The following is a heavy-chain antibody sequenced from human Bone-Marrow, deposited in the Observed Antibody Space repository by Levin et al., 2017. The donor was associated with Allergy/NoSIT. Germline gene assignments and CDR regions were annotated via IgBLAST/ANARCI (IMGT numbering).Heavy chain of an antibody. CDR3: TRSPSSNYYYGMDV. Sequence: GSLRLSCGVSRGSISTYYWSWIRQPPGKRLEWIGNVDYSGDTNYNPSLKSRVTISVDTSKNQFSLNLTSVTAADTAVYYCTRSPSSNYYYGMDVWGQGTTVTVSS. J-gene: IGHJ6*02. V-gene: IGHV4-59*01. D-gene: IGHD6-6*01. CDR2: VDYSGDT. CDR1: RGSISTYY.